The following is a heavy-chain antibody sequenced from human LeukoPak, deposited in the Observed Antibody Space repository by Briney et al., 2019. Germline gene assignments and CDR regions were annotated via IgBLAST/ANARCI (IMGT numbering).Heavy chain of an antibody. D-gene: IGHD2-2*01. V-gene: IGHV4-59*08. Sequence: SETLSLTCIVSGGSISSYYWSWIRQPPGKGLEWIGYIYYSGSTNYNPSLKSRVTISVDTSKNQFSLKLSSVTAADTAVYYCARVSLRCSSTSCSYYFDYWGQGTLVTVSS. CDR2: IYYSGST. CDR1: GGSISSYY. CDR3: ARVSLRCSSTSCSYYFDY. J-gene: IGHJ4*02.